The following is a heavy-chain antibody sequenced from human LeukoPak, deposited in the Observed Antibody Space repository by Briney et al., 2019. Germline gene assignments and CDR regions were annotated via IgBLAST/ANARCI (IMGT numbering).Heavy chain of an antibody. CDR2: INHSGST. CDR1: GGSFSGYY. D-gene: IGHD6-19*01. V-gene: IGHV4-34*01. Sequence: PSETLSLTCAVYGGSFSGYYWSWIRQPPGKGLEWIGEINHSGSTNSNPSLKSRVTISVDTSKNQFSLKLSSVTAADTAVYYCARGPFSSGWYSVEYFQHWGQGTLVTVSS. J-gene: IGHJ1*01. CDR3: ARGPFSSGWYSVEYFQH.